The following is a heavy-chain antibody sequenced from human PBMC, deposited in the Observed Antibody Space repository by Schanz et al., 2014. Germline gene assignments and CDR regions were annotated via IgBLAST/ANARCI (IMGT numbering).Heavy chain of an antibody. V-gene: IGHV1-18*04. CDR1: GYTFTSYS. Sequence: QVLQVQSGSELKKPGTSVKVSCKASGYTFTSYSTHWVRQAPGQGLEWMGWISAYNGNTNYAQKLQGRVTMTADTSANTAYMELRSLRSDDTAHYYWVRVPSRDVSFDLWGRGTLXTVSS. CDR3: VRVPSRDVSFDL. D-gene: IGHD3-16*01. J-gene: IGHJ2*01. CDR2: ISAYNGNT.